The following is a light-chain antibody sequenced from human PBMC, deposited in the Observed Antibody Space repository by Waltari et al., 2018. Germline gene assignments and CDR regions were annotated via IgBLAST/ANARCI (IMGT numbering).Light chain of an antibody. CDR3: CSFTSRSTWV. CDR2: DVS. V-gene: IGLV2-14*01. Sequence: QSALTQPASVSGSPGQSITISCTGTSSDVGGYNYVSWYQQHPGKVPKLFIFDVSKRPSGVSNRFSGSKSGNTASLTISGLQAEDESDYYCCSFTSRSTWVFGGGTKLTVL. J-gene: IGLJ3*02. CDR1: SSDVGGYNY.